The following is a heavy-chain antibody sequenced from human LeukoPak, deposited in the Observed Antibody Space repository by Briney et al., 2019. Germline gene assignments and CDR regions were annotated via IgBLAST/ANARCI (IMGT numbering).Heavy chain of an antibody. V-gene: IGHV2-70*04. CDR3: ARTTRGSSWYHPNYYYMDV. J-gene: IGHJ6*03. D-gene: IGHD6-13*01. CDR2: IDWDDDK. CDR1: GLSLSTSGMR. Sequence: ESGPTLVNPTQTLTLTCTFSGLSLSTSGMRVSWIRQPPGRALEWLARIDWDDDKFYSTSLKTRLTISKDTSKNQVVLTMTNMDPVDTATYYCARTTRGSSWYHPNYYYMDVWGKGTTVTVSS.